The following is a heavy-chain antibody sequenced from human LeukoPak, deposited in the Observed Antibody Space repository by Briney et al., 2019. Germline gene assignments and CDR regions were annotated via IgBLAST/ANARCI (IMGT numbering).Heavy chain of an antibody. D-gene: IGHD2-8*02. CDR1: GFTFGTFA. J-gene: IGHJ4*02. Sequence: VGSLRLSCAASGFTFGTFAMIWVRQPPGKGLEWVSSIFPSGGEIHYADSVRGRFTISRDNSKSTLSLQMNSLRAEDTAIYYCATYRQVLLPFESWGQGTLVTVSS. CDR3: ATYRQVLLPFES. CDR2: IFPSGGEI. V-gene: IGHV3-23*01.